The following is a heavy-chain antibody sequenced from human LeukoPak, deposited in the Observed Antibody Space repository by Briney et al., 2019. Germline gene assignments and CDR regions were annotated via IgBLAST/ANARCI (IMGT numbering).Heavy chain of an antibody. CDR1: GGSISSYY. V-gene: IGHV4-4*09. Sequence: SETLSLTCTVSGGSISSYYWSWIRQPPGKGLEWIGYIYTSGSTNYNPSLKSRVTISVDTSKNQFSLKLSSVTAADTAVYYCVRQGYDLWSGPYGTMDVWGKGTTVTVSS. CDR3: VRQGYDLWSGPYGTMDV. J-gene: IGHJ6*04. D-gene: IGHD3-3*01. CDR2: IYTSGST.